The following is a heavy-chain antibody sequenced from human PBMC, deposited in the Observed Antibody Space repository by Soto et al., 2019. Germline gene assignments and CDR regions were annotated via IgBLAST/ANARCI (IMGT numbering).Heavy chain of an antibody. CDR2: IFHTRNT. D-gene: IGHD3-22*01. Sequence: QVQLQESGPGLVKPSGTLSLTCTISGVSISSGKWWSWVRQPPGEGLEWIGEIFHTRNTDYKPSLKSRVSILVDKSKNQCSLNLDSVTAAYTAVYYCARNLFDSRGYPPEVWGQGILVTVSS. CDR1: GVSISSGKW. V-gene: IGHV4-4*02. J-gene: IGHJ4*02. CDR3: ARNLFDSRGYPPEV.